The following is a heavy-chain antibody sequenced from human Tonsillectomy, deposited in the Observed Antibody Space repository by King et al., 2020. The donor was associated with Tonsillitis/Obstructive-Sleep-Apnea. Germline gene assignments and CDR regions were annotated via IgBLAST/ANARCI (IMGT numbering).Heavy chain of an antibody. D-gene: IGHD2-15*01. CDR1: GYTFTSYG. Sequence: QLVQSGAEVKKPGASVKVSCKASGYTFTSYGISWVRQAPGQGLEWMGWISTYNGNTNYAQKLQGRVTMTTDTSTSTAYMELRSLRSDDTAVYYCARVVAVVVVAATEIDYWGQGTLVTVSS. V-gene: IGHV1-18*01. CDR3: ARVVAVVVVAATEIDY. CDR2: ISTYNGNT. J-gene: IGHJ4*02.